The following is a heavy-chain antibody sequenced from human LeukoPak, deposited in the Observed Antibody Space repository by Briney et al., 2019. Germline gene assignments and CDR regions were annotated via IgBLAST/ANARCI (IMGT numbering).Heavy chain of an antibody. V-gene: IGHV4-59*01. Sequence: SETLSLTCTVSGGSISSYYWSWIRQPPGKGLEWIGHFHYSGSTNYNSSLKSRVTISVDTSKNQFSLKQSSVTAADTAVYYCARGSIATSGMHMDVWGKGTTVTVSS. D-gene: IGHD6-13*01. J-gene: IGHJ6*03. CDR3: ARGSIATSGMHMDV. CDR1: GGSISSYY. CDR2: FHYSGST.